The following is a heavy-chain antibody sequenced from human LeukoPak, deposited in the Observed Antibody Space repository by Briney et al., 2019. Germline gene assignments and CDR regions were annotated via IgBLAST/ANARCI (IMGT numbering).Heavy chain of an antibody. CDR1: GGTFSSYA. CDR3: ARTWSSGWYGGFDY. Sequence: ASVTVSCKASGGTFSSYAISWVRQAPGQGLEWMGGIIPIFGTANYAQKFQGRVTITADESTSTAYMELSSLRSEDTAVYYCARTWSSGWYGGFDYWGQGTLVTVSS. J-gene: IGHJ4*02. D-gene: IGHD6-19*01. V-gene: IGHV1-69*13. CDR2: IIPIFGTA.